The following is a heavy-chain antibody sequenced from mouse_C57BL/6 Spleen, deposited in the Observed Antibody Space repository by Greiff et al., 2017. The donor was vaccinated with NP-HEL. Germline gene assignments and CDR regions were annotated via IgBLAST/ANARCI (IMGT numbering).Heavy chain of an antibody. CDR2: ISSGSSTI. Sequence: DVKLQESGGGLVKPGGSLKLSCAASGFTFSDYGMHWVRQAPEKGLEWVAYISSGSSTIYYADTVKGRFTISRDNAKNTLFLQRTSLRSEDTAMYYCARQDSSGYDYAMDYWGQGTSVTVSS. CDR3: ARQDSSGYDYAMDY. CDR1: GFTFSDYG. D-gene: IGHD3-2*02. J-gene: IGHJ4*01. V-gene: IGHV5-17*01.